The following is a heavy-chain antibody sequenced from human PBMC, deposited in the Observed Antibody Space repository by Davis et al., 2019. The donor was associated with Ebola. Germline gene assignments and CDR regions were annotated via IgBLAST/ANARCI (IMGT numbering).Heavy chain of an antibody. CDR1: GFTFSSYA. CDR3: AREPCDY. J-gene: IGHJ4*02. Sequence: GESLKISCAASGFTFSSYAMSWVRQAPGKGLEWVSSISGSGDSTYYADSVKGRFTISRDNSKNTLYLQMNSLRDEDTAVYYCAREPCDYWGQGTLVTVSS. V-gene: IGHV3-23*01. CDR2: ISGSGDST.